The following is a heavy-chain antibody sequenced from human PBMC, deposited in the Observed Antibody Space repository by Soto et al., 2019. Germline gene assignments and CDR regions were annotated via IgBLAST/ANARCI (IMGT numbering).Heavy chain of an antibody. CDR3: ANHKQWLVPFDY. J-gene: IGHJ4*02. V-gene: IGHV3-23*01. CDR1: RFTFSSYA. Sequence: PGGSLRLSCAASRFTFSSYAMSWVRQAPGKGLEWVSVISSSGDSTYYADSLKSRLTISRDNTKNTLYLQMNSLRAEDTALYYCANHKQWLVPFDYWGQGTLVTVSS. CDR2: ISSSGDST. D-gene: IGHD6-19*01.